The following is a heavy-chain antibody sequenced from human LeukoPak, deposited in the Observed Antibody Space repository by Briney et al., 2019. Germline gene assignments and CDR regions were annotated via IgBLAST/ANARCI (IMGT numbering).Heavy chain of an antibody. Sequence: AGGSLRLSCAASGFTFSSYWMSWVHQAPGKGLEWVASIKQDGSEKYYVDSVKGRFTISRDNAKNSLYLQMNSLRAEDTALYYCARAPGEGWFDPGAREPWSPSPQ. CDR2: IKQDGSEK. D-gene: IGHD4-17*01. J-gene: IGHJ5*02. CDR1: GFTFSSYW. CDR3: ARAPGEGWFDP. V-gene: IGHV3-7*01.